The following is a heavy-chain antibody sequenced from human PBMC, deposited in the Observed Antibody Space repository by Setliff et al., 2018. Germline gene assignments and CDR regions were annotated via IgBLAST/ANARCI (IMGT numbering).Heavy chain of an antibody. Sequence: SSETLSLTCTVSGGSISSGTYCWSWIRQPAGKGLEWIGRLHTSGSIDYNPSLKSRVTMLVDTSKNQFSLKLSSVTAADTAVYYCAKVITVFGVVIMENWFDPWGQGTLVTVSS. V-gene: IGHV4-61*02. J-gene: IGHJ5*02. CDR3: AKVITVFGVVIMENWFDP. D-gene: IGHD3-3*01. CDR1: GGSISSGTYC. CDR2: LHTSGSI.